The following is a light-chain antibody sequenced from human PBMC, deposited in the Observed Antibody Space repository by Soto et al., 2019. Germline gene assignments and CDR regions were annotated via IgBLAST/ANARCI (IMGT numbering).Light chain of an antibody. V-gene: IGKV3-15*01. CDR1: QSVSSN. Sequence: EIVMTQSPATLSVSPGERATLSCSASQSVSSNLAWYQQKPGQAPRLLIYGASTRATGIPARFSGSGSGTEFTLTISSLQSEDVAVYYGQQYNNWPPITFGQGTRLEIK. CDR3: QQYNNWPPIT. J-gene: IGKJ5*01. CDR2: GAS.